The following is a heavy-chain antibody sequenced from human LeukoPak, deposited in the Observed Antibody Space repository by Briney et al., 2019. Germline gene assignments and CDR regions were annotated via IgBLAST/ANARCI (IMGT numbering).Heavy chain of an antibody. D-gene: IGHD3-22*01. CDR2: INSDGSST. V-gene: IGHV3-74*01. CDR1: GFTFSTYW. J-gene: IGHJ4*02. Sequence: GGSLRLSCAASGFTFSTYWMHWVRQAPGKGLVWVSRINSDGSSTTYADSVKGRFTISRDNAKNTLYLQMNSLRAEDTAVYYCAKNTGGSGYSTFDYWGQGTLVTVSS. CDR3: AKNTGGSGYSTFDY.